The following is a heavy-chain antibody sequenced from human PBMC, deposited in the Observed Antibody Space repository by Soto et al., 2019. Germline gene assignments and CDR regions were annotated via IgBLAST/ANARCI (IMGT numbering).Heavy chain of an antibody. J-gene: IGHJ4*02. CDR1: GGSISSGGSY. V-gene: IGHV4-30-4*01. Sequence: SETLSLTCTVSGGSISSGGSYWGWIRQPPGKGLEXIGYXXXSXNXXXNXXXXSRVTLSVDTSKNQFSLNLSSVTAADTAVYYCVRYCSTTKCPFDYWGQGTLVTVSS. CDR2: XXXSXNX. CDR3: VRYCSTTKCPFDY. D-gene: IGHD2-2*01.